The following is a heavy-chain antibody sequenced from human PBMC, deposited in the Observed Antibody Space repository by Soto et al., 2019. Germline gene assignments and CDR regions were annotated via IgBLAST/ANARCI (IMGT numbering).Heavy chain of an antibody. Sequence: EVHLVESGGDLVQPGGSLRLSCAASGFTVSSSDMSWVRQAPGKGLEWVSVIYSGGGTYYADSVKGRFTISRDNSKNTLYLQMNSLRDEDTAVYYCVRSFFCSGGSCYSISSHWGQGTLVTVSS. CDR1: GFTVSSSD. J-gene: IGHJ4*02. CDR3: VRSFFCSGGSCYSISSH. D-gene: IGHD2-15*01. CDR2: IYSGGGT. V-gene: IGHV3-66*01.